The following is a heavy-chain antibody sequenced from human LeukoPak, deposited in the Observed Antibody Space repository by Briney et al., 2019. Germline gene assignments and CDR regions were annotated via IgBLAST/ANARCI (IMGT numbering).Heavy chain of an antibody. D-gene: IGHD6-19*01. CDR2: ISGSGGST. V-gene: IGHV3-23*01. CDR1: GFTFSSYG. Sequence: PGGTLRLSCAASGFTFSSYGMSWVRQAPGKGLEWVSAISGSGGSTYYADSVKGRFTISRDNSKNTLFLQMNSLRGEDTAMYYCARVRGGGFRTADSWGQGTLVTVAS. CDR3: ARVRGGGFRTADS. J-gene: IGHJ4*02.